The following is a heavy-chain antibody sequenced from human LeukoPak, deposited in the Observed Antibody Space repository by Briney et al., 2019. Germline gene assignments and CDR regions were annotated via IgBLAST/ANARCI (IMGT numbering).Heavy chain of an antibody. CDR3: AKGYSSGWYYFDY. CDR1: GFTFDNYA. D-gene: IGHD6-19*01. Sequence: GGSLRLSCAASGFTFDNYAMSWVRQAPGKGLEWVSGIRGSGGTTNYADSVKSRLTISRDNSKNTLSLQMNSLRADDTAVYYCAKGYSSGWYYFDYWGQGTLVTVSS. V-gene: IGHV3-23*01. J-gene: IGHJ4*02. CDR2: IRGSGGTT.